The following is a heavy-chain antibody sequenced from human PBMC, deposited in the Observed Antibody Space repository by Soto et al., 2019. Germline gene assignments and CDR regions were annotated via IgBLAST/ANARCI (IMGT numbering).Heavy chain of an antibody. V-gene: IGHV3-33*01. CDR2: IWYDGSNK. CDR1: GFTFSSYG. J-gene: IGHJ5*02. Sequence: GGSLRLSCAASGFTFSSYGMHWVRQAPGKGLEWVAVIWYDGSNKYYADSVKGRFTISRDNSKNTLYLQMSSLRAEDTAVYYCARDLSYDFWSGTNWFDPWAREPWSPSP. CDR3: ARDLSYDFWSGTNWFDP. D-gene: IGHD3-3*01.